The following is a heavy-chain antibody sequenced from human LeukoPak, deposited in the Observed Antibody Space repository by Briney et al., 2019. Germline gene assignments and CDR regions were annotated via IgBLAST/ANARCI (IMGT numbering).Heavy chain of an antibody. CDR3: ARTVGYCSSTSCYYYGMDV. V-gene: IGHV4-39*01. CDR2: IFHGGNT. Sequence: SETLSLTCTVSGDSITSSAFYWGWIRQAPGKGLEWIGNIFHGGNTHYNPSLKSRVSISVDRSKNQVSLNLSSVTAADTAVYYCARTVGYCSSTSCYYYGMDVWGQGTTVTVSS. CDR1: GDSITSSAFY. J-gene: IGHJ6*02. D-gene: IGHD2-2*01.